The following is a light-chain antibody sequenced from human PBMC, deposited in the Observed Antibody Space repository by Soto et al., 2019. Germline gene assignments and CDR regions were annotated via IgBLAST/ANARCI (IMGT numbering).Light chain of an antibody. J-gene: IGKJ2*01. CDR3: QQYNNYLYT. V-gene: IGKV1-5*01. CDR2: DAS. Sequence: DIQMTQSPSTLSAFVGDRVTITCRASQSISGWLAWYQQKPGKAPKLLIYDASSLESGVPSRFSGSGSGTEFTLTISSLQPDDFATYYCQQYNNYLYTFGQGTKLEIK. CDR1: QSISGW.